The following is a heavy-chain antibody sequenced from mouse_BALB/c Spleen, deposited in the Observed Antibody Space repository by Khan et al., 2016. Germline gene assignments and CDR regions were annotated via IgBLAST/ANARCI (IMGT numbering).Heavy chain of an antibody. CDR3: AREGWLLGYFDY. J-gene: IGHJ2*01. CDR2: IAPRSDYT. D-gene: IGHD2-3*01. V-gene: IGHV1-4*01. CDR1: GYTFTSYT. Sequence: QVQLKESGAELARPGASVKMSCKASGYTFTSYTMFWVKQRPGQGLEWIGYIAPRSDYTDYNQKFKDKATLTADKSSTTAYMQLNSLTSEDSAVYYCAREGWLLGYFDYWGQGTTRTVSS.